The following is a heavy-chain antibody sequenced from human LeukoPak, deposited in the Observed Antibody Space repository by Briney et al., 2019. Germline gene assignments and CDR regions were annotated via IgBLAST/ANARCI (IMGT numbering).Heavy chain of an antibody. J-gene: IGHJ4*02. D-gene: IGHD3-3*01. CDR3: ARQTGAGLFILP. CDR2: IYYSGNT. V-gene: IGHV4-39*01. Sequence: SETLSLTCAVSGGSVSTSNSYWGWIRRPPGKGLEWVGSIYYSGNTYYNPSLKSRVTISVDTSKNQFSLILTSVTAADTAVYYCARQTGAGLFILPGGQGTLVTVSS. CDR1: GGSVSTSNSY.